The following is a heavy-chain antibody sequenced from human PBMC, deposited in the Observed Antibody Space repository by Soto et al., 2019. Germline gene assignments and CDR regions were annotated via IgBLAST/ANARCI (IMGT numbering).Heavy chain of an antibody. V-gene: IGHV4-59*01. D-gene: IGHD2-8*01. CDR2: TYYSGST. CDR3: ARERGLGYCTNGVCYPEGRVAGMIYYFDY. CDR1: GGSISSYY. J-gene: IGHJ4*02. Sequence: PSETLSLTCTVSGGSISSYYWSWIRQPPGKGLEWIGYTYYSGSTNYNPSLKSRVTISVDTSKNQFSLKLSSVTAADTAVYYCARERGLGYCTNGVCYPEGRVAGMIYYFDYWGQGTLVTVSS.